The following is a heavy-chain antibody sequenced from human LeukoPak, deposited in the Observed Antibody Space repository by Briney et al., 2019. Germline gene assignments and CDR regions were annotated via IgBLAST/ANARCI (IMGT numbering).Heavy chain of an antibody. V-gene: IGHV1-2*02. CDR3: ARPYFYGELFDY. D-gene: IGHD3-10*01. CDR2: INPDSGGT. J-gene: IGHJ4*02. CDR1: GYTFTGYY. Sequence: ASVKVSCKASGYTFTGYYMHWVRQAPGQGLEWMGWINPDSGGTNYAQKFQGRVTMTRDTSISTAYTELSRLRSDDTAVYYCARPYFYGELFDYWGQGTLVTVSS.